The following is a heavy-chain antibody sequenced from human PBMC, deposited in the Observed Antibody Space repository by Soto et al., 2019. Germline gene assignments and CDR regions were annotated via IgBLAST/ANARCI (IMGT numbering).Heavy chain of an antibody. J-gene: IGHJ6*02. CDR1: GFTFSSYG. CDR3: AKNFIWSYQLLPYYGMDV. CDR2: ISYDGSNK. V-gene: IGHV3-30*18. D-gene: IGHD2-2*01. Sequence: GGSLRLSCAASGFTFSSYGMHWVRQAPGKGLEWVAVISYDGSNKYYADSVKGRFTISRDNSKNTLYLQMNSLRAEDTAVYYCAKNFIWSYQLLPYYGMDVWGQGTTVTVSS.